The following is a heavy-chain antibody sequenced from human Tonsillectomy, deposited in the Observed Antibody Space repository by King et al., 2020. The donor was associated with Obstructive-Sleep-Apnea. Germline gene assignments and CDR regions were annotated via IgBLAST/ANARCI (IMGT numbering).Heavy chain of an antibody. D-gene: IGHD5-18*01. V-gene: IGHV3-13*01. Sequence: VQLVESGGGLVQPGGSLRLSCAASGFTFSSYDMHWVRQATGKGLEWVSAIGTAGDTYYPGSVKGRFTISRANAKNSLYLQMNSLRAGGTAVYYCARVYSYGTYGMDVWGQGTTVTVSS. J-gene: IGHJ6*02. CDR3: ARVYSYGTYGMDV. CDR1: GFTFSSYD. CDR2: IGTAGDT.